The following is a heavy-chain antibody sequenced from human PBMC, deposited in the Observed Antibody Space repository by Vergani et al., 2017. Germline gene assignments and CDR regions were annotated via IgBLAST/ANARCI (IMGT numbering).Heavy chain of an antibody. CDR1: GYSFTSYW. J-gene: IGHJ4*02. Sequence: EVQLVQSGAEVKKPGESLRISCKGSGYSFTSYWISWVRQMPGKGLEWMGRIDPSDSYTNYSPSFQGHVTIPADKSISTASLQWSSLKASDTAMYYCASSMYSSSSYYFDYWGQGTLVTVSS. V-gene: IGHV5-10-1*03. CDR3: ASSMYSSSSYYFDY. D-gene: IGHD6-6*01. CDR2: IDPSDSYT.